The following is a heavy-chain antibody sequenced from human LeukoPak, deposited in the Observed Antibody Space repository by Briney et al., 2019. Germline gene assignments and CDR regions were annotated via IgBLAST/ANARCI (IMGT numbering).Heavy chain of an antibody. CDR3: ARLNGDYDWGNWFDP. Sequence: PSETLSLTCTVSGGSISSSSYYWGWIRQPPGKGLEWIGSIYYSGSTNYNPSLKSRVTTSVDKSKNQFSLKLTSVTAADTAVYYCARLNGDYDWGNWFDPWGQGTLVTVSS. J-gene: IGHJ5*02. V-gene: IGHV4-39*07. CDR2: IYYSGST. CDR1: GGSISSSSYY. D-gene: IGHD4-17*01.